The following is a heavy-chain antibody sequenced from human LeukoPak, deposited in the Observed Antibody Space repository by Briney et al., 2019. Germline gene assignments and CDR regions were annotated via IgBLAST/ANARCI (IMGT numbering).Heavy chain of an antibody. Sequence: RGASRQISGQGSDSIFTSYWSGGVRRLRGKGLEGMGIIYPADSDTRDSPSFKGQVTISADKSITTAFLPWSSLKAPDTAMYYCARFRAGYCSGASCYDSFDIWGQGTMVTVPS. D-gene: IGHD2-15*01. CDR2: IYPADSDT. V-gene: IGHV5-51*01. CDR3: ARFRAGYCSGASCYDSFDI. J-gene: IGHJ3*02. CDR1: DSIFTSYW.